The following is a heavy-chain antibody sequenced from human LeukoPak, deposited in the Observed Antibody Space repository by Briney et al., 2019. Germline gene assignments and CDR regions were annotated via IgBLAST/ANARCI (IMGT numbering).Heavy chain of an antibody. J-gene: IGHJ4*02. CDR2: ISGSGGST. CDR3: AKPPLYDSSGYYYDH. V-gene: IGHV3-23*01. CDR1: GFTFSSYT. Sequence: GGSLRLSCAASGFTFSSYTMSWVRQAPGKGLEWVSAISGSGGSTYYADSVKGRFTISRDNSTNTLYLQMNSLRAEDTAVYYCAKPPLYDSSGYYYDHWGQGTLVTVSS. D-gene: IGHD3-22*01.